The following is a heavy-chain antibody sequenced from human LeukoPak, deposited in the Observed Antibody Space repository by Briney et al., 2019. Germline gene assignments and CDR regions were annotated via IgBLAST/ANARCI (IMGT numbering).Heavy chain of an antibody. CDR3: ESLLDSSGYSLVPPRDY. CDR2: TYYRAKLYN. D-gene: IGHD3-22*01. Sequence: SQTLSLTCAVSGDTFSSNSAAWDWIRQSPSRGLEWLGRTYYRAKLYNDYAVSVKSRITINPDTSKNQFSLQLNSVTPEDTAVYYCESLLDSSGYSLVPPRDYWGQGTLVTVSS. J-gene: IGHJ4*02. CDR1: GDTFSSNSAA. V-gene: IGHV6-1*01.